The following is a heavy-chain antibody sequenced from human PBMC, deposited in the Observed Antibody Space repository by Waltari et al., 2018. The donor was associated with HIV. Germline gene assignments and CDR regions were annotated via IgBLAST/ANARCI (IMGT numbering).Heavy chain of an antibody. CDR3: ARSLLTPYYFDS. CDR2: VVPFFATT. Sequence: QVQLVQSGAEVKKRGSSVKVSGKASGGTFSNFAINWVRQAPGQGLEWMGGVVPFFATTTYARKFQGRVTISATASTGTAYMELRSLTTDDTAVYYCARSLLTPYYFDSWGQGTLVTVSS. CDR1: GGTFSNFA. D-gene: IGHD2-21*02. V-gene: IGHV1-69*12. J-gene: IGHJ4*02.